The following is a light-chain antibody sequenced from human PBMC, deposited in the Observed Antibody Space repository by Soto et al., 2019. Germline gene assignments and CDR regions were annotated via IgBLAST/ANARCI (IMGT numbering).Light chain of an antibody. CDR1: QSISSY. Sequence: EIDLTQSPATLSLSPGEIATLSCRASQSISSYLAWYQQRPGQAPRLLIYDASTRATGIPARFSGSGSGTDFTLTISSLEPEDFAVYYCQQRSNWPPSITFGQGTRLDIK. CDR3: QQRSNWPPSIT. J-gene: IGKJ5*01. CDR2: DAS. V-gene: IGKV3-11*01.